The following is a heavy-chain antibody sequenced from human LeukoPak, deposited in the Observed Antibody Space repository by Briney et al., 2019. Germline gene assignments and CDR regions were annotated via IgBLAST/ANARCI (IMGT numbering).Heavy chain of an antibody. J-gene: IGHJ4*02. CDR2: ISYDGSNK. Sequence: GGSLRLSCAASGFTFSSYGMHWVRQAPGKGLEWVAVISYDGSNKYYADSVKGRFTISRDNSKNTLYLQMNSLRAEDTAVYYCAKTTIFGVDFDYWGQGTLVTVSS. CDR3: AKTTIFGVDFDY. D-gene: IGHD3-3*01. CDR1: GFTFSSYG. V-gene: IGHV3-30*18.